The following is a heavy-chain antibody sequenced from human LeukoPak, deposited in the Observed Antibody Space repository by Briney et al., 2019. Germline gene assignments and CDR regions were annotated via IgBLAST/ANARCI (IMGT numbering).Heavy chain of an antibody. V-gene: IGHV3-7*01. J-gene: IGHJ4*02. CDR2: IKQDGSEK. Sequence: GGSLRLSCAASGFTFSSYWTSWVRQAPGKGLEWVANIKQDGSEKYYVDSVKGRFTISRDNAKNSLYLQMNSLRAEDTAVYYCATRLYSSGWYFDYWGQGTLVTVSS. D-gene: IGHD6-19*01. CDR1: GFTFSSYW. CDR3: ATRLYSSGWYFDY.